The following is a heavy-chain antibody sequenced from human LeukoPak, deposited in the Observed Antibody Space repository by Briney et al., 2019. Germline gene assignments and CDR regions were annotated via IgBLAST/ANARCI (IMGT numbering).Heavy chain of an antibody. D-gene: IGHD3-9*01. V-gene: IGHV3-48*01. Sequence: GGSLRLSCAASGFTFNAYPMNWVRQAPGKGLEWISYITHNSDSIYYADSVKGRFTISRDNAKNSLYLQMNGLRAEDTAVYYCVKDHDWALDFWGQGTLVTVSS. CDR2: ITHNSDSI. J-gene: IGHJ4*02. CDR3: VKDHDWALDF. CDR1: GFTFNAYP.